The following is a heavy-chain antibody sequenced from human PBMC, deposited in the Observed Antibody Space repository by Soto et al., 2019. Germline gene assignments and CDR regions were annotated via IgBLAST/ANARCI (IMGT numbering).Heavy chain of an antibody. CDR2: IYYSGST. D-gene: IGHD5-12*01. J-gene: IGHJ4*02. Sequence: PSETLSLTCTVSGGSISSGGYYWSWIRQHPGKGPEWIGYIYYSGSTYYNPSLKSRVTISVDTSKNQFSLKLSSVTAADTAVYYCARDDGVVATTFDYWGQGTLVTVSS. CDR1: GGSISSGGYY. V-gene: IGHV4-31*03. CDR3: ARDDGVVATTFDY.